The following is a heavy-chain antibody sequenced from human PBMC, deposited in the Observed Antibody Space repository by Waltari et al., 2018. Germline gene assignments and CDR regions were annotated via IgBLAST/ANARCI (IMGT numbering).Heavy chain of an antibody. CDR2: IYHSGST. CDR3: ASRGGGYCSGGSCYSVDY. D-gene: IGHD2-15*01. CDR1: GYSISSGYY. Sequence: QVQLQESGPGLVKPSETLSLTCAVSGYSISSGYYWGWIRQPPGKGLEWIGSIYHSGSTYYNPALKSRVTISVDTSKNQFSLKLSSVTAADTAVYYCASRGGGYCSGGSCYSVDYWGQGTLVTVSS. J-gene: IGHJ4*02. V-gene: IGHV4-38-2*01.